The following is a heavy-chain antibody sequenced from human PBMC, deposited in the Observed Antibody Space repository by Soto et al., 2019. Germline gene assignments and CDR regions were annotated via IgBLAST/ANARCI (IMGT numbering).Heavy chain of an antibody. CDR1: GGSISSGGYY. CDR2: IYYSGST. V-gene: IGHV4-31*03. J-gene: IGHJ5*02. CDR3: ARSMVRFSDWVDP. D-gene: IGHD3-10*01. Sequence: PSETLSLTCTVSGGSISSGGYYWSWIRQHPGKGLEWIGYIYYSGSTYYNPSLKSRVTISVDTSKNQFSLKLSSVTAADTAVYYCARSMVRFSDWVDPWGQGTLVTVSS.